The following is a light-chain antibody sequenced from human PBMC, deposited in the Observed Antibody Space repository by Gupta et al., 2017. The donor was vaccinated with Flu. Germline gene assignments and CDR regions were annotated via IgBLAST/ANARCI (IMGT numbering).Light chain of an antibody. CDR3: NSRDSTANNQAV. V-gene: IGLV3-19*01. CDR2: DKK. Sequence: QTDRITIKGDSVRICYASWYQHKPWQAPYLVIYDKKMRHAGFPDRVSGSSSGNTTAVTITGARAEDEDDYYCNSRDSTANNQAVFGGGTKLTVL. CDR1: SVRICY. J-gene: IGLJ2*01.